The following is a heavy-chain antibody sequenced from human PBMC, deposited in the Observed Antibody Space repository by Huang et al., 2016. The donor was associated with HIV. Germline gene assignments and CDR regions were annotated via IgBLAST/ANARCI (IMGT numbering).Heavy chain of an antibody. Sequence: EVQLVESGGGVIQPGGSLRLSCAASGFTVSTNYMPCVRQSPGKVLGLVSLIYSGGTTYYADSVKGRFTISRDDSENTLYLHMTSLRAGDTAVYYCAKEGDTGAALGYWGQGTLVTVS. V-gene: IGHV3-53*01. CDR3: AKEGDTGAALGY. D-gene: IGHD2-8*02. J-gene: IGHJ4*02. CDR1: GFTVSTNY. CDR2: IYSGGTT.